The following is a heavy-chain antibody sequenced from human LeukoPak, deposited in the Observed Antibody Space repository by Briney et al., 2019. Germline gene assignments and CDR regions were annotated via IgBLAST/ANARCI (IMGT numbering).Heavy chain of an antibody. J-gene: IGHJ4*02. Sequence: SETLSLTCSVSGGVITSFYWSWIRQSLGKGLECVGSMFSSGSATYNPSLKSRVTIAVDRSQSLFSLKLTSVTAADTAIYYCATLGGSIDYWGRGTLVAVSS. D-gene: IGHD3-16*01. CDR3: ATLGGSIDY. CDR2: MFSSGSA. CDR1: GGVITSFY. V-gene: IGHV4-59*08.